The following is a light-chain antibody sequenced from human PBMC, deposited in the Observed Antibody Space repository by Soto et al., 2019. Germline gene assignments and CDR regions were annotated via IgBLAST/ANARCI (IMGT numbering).Light chain of an antibody. J-gene: IGKJ4*01. Sequence: EIVLTQSPATLSLFPGERATLSCRANPSVSSYLAWYQQKPSQAPRLLMYDASKRATGIPARFSGSGSGTDFTLTISSLKSEDFAVYYCQQRTNLPPTFGGGTKVDIK. CDR1: PSVSSY. CDR3: QQRTNLPPT. CDR2: DAS. V-gene: IGKV3-11*01.